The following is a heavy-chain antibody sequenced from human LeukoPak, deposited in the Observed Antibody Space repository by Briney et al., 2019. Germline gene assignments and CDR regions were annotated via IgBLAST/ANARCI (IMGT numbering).Heavy chain of an antibody. CDR1: GYSISSGYY. CDR3: ASRKNTLTGIDY. V-gene: IGHV4-38-2*01. J-gene: IGHJ4*02. Sequence: PSETLSLTCAVSGYSISSGYYWGWIRQPPGKGLEWIGSIYHSGSTYYNPSLKSRVTISVDTSKNQFSLKLSSVTAADTAVYYCASRKNTLTGIDYWGQGTLSPSPQ. D-gene: IGHD3-9*01. CDR2: IYHSGST.